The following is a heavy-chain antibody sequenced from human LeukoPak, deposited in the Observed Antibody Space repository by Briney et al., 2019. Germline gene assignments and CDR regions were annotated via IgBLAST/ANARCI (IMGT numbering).Heavy chain of an antibody. V-gene: IGHV3-30*02. Sequence: RPGGSLRLSCAASGFTFSSYAMHWVRQAPGTGLEWVAFIRYDGNNKYYADSVKGRFTISRDNSRDTLYLQMNSLRAEDTAVYYCTKGDDYGANTRLPKYNWFDPWGQGTLVTVSS. CDR1: GFTFSSYA. CDR2: IRYDGNNK. D-gene: IGHD4-23*01. J-gene: IGHJ5*02. CDR3: TKGDDYGANTRLPKYNWFDP.